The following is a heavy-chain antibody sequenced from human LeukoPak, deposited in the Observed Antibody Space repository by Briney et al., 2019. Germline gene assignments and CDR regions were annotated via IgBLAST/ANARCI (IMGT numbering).Heavy chain of an antibody. J-gene: IGHJ4*02. CDR3: ARDDSGAVGGNTFDY. V-gene: IGHV3-7*01. D-gene: IGHD4-17*01. CDR2: IKQGGSEK. Sequence: GGSLRLSWAASGFTFSSYWLSWVRQAPGKGLEWVANIKQGGSEKYYVDSVKGRFTISRDNAKNSLYLQMNSLRAEDTAVYYCARDDSGAVGGNTFDYWGQGTLVTVSS. CDR1: GFTFSSYW.